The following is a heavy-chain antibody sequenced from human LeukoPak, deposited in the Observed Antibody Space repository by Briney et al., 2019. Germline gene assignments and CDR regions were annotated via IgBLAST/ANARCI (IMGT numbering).Heavy chain of an antibody. J-gene: IGHJ6*03. D-gene: IGHD3-3*01. CDR2: IKQDGSEK. CDR3: ARGFSRYYDFWSGYLSYYYYYMDV. V-gene: IGHV3-7*01. CDR1: GFTFSSYW. Sequence: SGGSLRLSCAASGFTFSSYWMSWVRQAPGKGLEWVANIKQDGSEKYYVDSVKGRFTISGDNAKNSLYLQMNSLRAEDTAVYYCARGFSRYYDFWSGYLSYYYYYMDVWGKGTTVTVSS.